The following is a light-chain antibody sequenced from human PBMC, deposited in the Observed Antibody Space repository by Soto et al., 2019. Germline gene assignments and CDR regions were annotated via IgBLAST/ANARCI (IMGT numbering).Light chain of an antibody. CDR3: QQYTNWPSWT. Sequence: EKVMTQSPATLSMSPGERATLSGRASQSVGSFLAWYQQKPGQAPRLLIYGASTRATGIPARFSGSGSGTEFTLTISSLQSEAFAVYYCQQYTNWPSWTFGQGTKVE. CDR2: GAS. J-gene: IGKJ1*01. V-gene: IGKV3-15*01. CDR1: QSVGSF.